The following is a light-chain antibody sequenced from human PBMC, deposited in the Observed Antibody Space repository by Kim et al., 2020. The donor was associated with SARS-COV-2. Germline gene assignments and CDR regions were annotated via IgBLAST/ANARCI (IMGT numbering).Light chain of an antibody. Sequence: QLVLTQSPSASASLGASVKLTCTLSGGRSNYAIAWHQQKPEEGPRFLMRVDSDGRHNKGDGIPDRFSGSRSGAERYLSISSLQSEDEADYYCQTWGSGIQVFGGGTKLTVL. CDR3: QTWGSGIQV. J-gene: IGLJ2*01. CDR1: GGRSNYA. CDR2: VDSDGRH. V-gene: IGLV4-69*01.